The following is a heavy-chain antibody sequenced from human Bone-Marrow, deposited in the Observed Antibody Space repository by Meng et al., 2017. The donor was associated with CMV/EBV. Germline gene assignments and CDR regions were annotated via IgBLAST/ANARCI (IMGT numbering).Heavy chain of an antibody. CDR3: ARGDCSSTSCYSNYYYGMDV. CDR2: IVVGSGNT. D-gene: IGHD2-2*02. J-gene: IGHJ6*02. CDR1: GFTFTSSA. V-gene: IGHV1-58*01. Sequence: SVKVSCKASGFTFTSSAVQWVRQARGQRLEWIGWIVVGSGNTGYAQKFQGRVTMTRNTSISTAYMELSSLRSEDTAVYYCARGDCSSTSCYSNYYYGMDVWGQGTTVTVSS.